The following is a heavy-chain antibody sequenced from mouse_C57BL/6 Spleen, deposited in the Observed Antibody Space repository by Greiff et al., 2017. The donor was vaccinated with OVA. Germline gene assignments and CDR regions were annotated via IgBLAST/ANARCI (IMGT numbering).Heavy chain of an antibody. Sequence: QVQLQQSGPELVKPGASVKLSCKASGYTFTSYDINWVKQRPGQGLEWIGWIYPRDGSTKYNEKFKGKATLTVDTSSSTAYMELHSLASEDSAVYFCASSDYYGSSQYYFDYWGQGTTLTVSS. V-gene: IGHV1-85*01. J-gene: IGHJ2*01. CDR2: IYPRDGST. CDR3: ASSDYYGSSQYYFDY. CDR1: GYTFTSYD. D-gene: IGHD1-1*01.